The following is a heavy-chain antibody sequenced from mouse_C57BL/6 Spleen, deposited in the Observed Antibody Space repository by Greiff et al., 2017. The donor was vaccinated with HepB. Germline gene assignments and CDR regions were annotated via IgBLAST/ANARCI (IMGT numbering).Heavy chain of an antibody. CDR3: ARDYSNMFFMDY. Sequence: LQESGAELARPGASVKLSCKASGYTFTSYGISWVKQRTGQGLEWIGEIYPRSGNTYYNEKFKGKATLTADKSSSTAYMELRSLTSEDSAVYFCARDYSNMFFMDYWGQGTSVTVSS. CDR2: IYPRSGNT. J-gene: IGHJ4*01. D-gene: IGHD2-5*01. CDR1: GYTFTSYG. V-gene: IGHV1-81*01.